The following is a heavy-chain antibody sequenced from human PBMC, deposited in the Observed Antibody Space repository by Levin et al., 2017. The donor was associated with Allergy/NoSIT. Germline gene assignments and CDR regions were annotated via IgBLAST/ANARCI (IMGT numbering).Heavy chain of an antibody. V-gene: IGHV3-48*02. CDR3: AREGVSSFSYASYRGYYFHMDV. CDR2: ISSSSTTI. CDR1: GFPFSSYD. J-gene: IGHJ6*03. Sequence: GGSLRLSCAASGFPFSSYDMNWVRQAPGKGLEWVSYISSSSTTIYYEDSVKGRFTISRDNIKNSLYLQMNSMRDEYRDVYYWAREGVSSFSYASYRGYYFHMDVWGNGTTV. D-gene: IGHD3-16*02.